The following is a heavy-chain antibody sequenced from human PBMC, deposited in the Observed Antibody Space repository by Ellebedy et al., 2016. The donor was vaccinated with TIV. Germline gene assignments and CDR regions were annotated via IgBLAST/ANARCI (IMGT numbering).Heavy chain of an antibody. V-gene: IGHV3-30*18. CDR1: GFTFSSYG. D-gene: IGHD6-13*01. CDR2: ISYDGSNK. J-gene: IGHJ4*02. Sequence: GGSLRLXCAASGFTFSSYGMHWVRQAPGKGLEWVAVISYDGSNKYYADSVKGRFTISRDNSKNTLYLQMNSLRAEDTAVYYCAKDVSSSWYEGEADYWGQGTLVTVSS. CDR3: AKDVSSSWYEGEADY.